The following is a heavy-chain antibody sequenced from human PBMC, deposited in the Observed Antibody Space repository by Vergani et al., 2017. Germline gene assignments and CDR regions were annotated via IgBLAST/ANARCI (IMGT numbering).Heavy chain of an antibody. CDR2: IYYTGST. CDR3: AREVGSYYGSD. CDR1: GGSISSYY. V-gene: IGHV4-59*13. D-gene: IGHD3-10*01. J-gene: IGHJ4*02. Sequence: QVQLQESGPGLVKPSETLSLTCIVSGGSISSYYWSWIRQPPGKGLDWFGYIYYTGSTNYNPSLKSRVTISVDTSKNQFPLKLSSVTAADTAVYYCAREVGSYYGSDWGQGTLVTVSS.